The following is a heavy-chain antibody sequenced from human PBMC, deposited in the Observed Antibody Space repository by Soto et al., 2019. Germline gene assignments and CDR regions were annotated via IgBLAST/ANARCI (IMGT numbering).Heavy chain of an antibody. D-gene: IGHD3-10*01. CDR1: GFTFSSYG. V-gene: IGHV3-33*01. Sequence: GGSLRLSCAASGFTFSSYGMHWVRQAPGKGLEWVAVIWYDGSNKYYADSVKGRFTISRDNSKNTLYLQMNSLRAEDTAVYYCARASYYYGSGSLDYWGQGTLVTVSS. CDR3: ARASYYYGSGSLDY. J-gene: IGHJ4*02. CDR2: IWYDGSNK.